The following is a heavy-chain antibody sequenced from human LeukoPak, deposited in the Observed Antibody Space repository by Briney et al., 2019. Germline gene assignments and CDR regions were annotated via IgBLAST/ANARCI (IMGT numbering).Heavy chain of an antibody. Sequence: SWVRQAPGKGLEWVGRIKSKTDVGTTDYAAPVKGRFTISRDDSKNTLYLQMNSLKTEDTAVYYCTTDFHYYFDYWGQGTLVTVSS. J-gene: IGHJ4*02. CDR2: IKSKTDVGTT. CDR3: TTDFHYYFDY. D-gene: IGHD2/OR15-2a*01. V-gene: IGHV3-15*01.